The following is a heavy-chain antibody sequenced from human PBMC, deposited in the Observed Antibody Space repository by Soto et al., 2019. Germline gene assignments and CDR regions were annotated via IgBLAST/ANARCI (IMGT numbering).Heavy chain of an antibody. J-gene: IGHJ4*02. V-gene: IGHV1-3*01. CDR1: GYTFTSYA. CDR3: ARAPYYYDSSGYYYSYYFDY. Sequence: GPSVKVSCKASGYTFTSYAMHWVRQAPGQRLEWMGWINAGNGNTKYSQKFQGRVTITRDTSASTAYMELSSLRSEDTAVYYCARAPYYYDSSGYYYSYYFDYWGQGTLVTVSS. CDR2: INAGNGNT. D-gene: IGHD3-22*01.